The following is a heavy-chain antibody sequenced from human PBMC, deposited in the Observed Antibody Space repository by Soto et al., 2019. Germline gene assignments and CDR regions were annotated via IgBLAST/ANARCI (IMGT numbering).Heavy chain of an antibody. CDR3: ARHEYSDSSAKGLRY. CDR1: GYTFTSYY. D-gene: IGHD3-22*01. V-gene: IGHV1-8*01. CDR2: MNPNSGNT. Sequence: GASVKVSCKASGYTFTSYYINWVRQATGQGFEWMGWMNPNSGNTGYAQKFQGRVTMTRDTSITTAYLELSSLTSEDTAVYYCARHEYSDSSAKGLRYWGQGTLVTVSS. J-gene: IGHJ4*02.